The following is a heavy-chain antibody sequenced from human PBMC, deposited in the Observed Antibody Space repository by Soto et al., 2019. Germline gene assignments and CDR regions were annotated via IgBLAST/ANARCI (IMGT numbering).Heavy chain of an antibody. V-gene: IGHV2-26*01. CDR1: GLSITDSEMG. D-gene: IGHD6-19*01. J-gene: IGHJ5*02. Sequence: QVTLKESGPVLVKPTETPTLRCTVSGLSITDSEMGVSWIRQPPGQPLEWLAHIDSSGEKSYRTFLKSRLAISKDTTKSQIGLTMTNMDPADTATYYCARRHLAVAVSPRFAPWGQGIPVTVSS. CDR2: IDSSGEK. CDR3: ARRHLAVAVSPRFAP.